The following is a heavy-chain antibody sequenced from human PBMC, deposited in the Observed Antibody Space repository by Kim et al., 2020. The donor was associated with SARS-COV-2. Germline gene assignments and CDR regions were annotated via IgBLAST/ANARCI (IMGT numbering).Heavy chain of an antibody. V-gene: IGHV3-48*02. CDR3: ARDPIRITMVRGVIKYGMDV. Sequence: GGSLRLSCAASGFTFSSYSMNWVRQAPGKGLEWVSYISSSSSTIYYADSVKGRFTISRDKAKNSLYLQMNSLRDEDTAVYYCARDPIRITMVRGVIKYGMDVWGQGTTVTVSS. J-gene: IGHJ6*02. CDR2: ISSSSSTI. D-gene: IGHD3-10*01. CDR1: GFTFSSYS.